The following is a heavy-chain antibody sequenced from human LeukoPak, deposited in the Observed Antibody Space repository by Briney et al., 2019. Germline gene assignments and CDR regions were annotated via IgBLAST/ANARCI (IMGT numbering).Heavy chain of an antibody. Sequence: VSVKVSCKVSGYTLTELSIHWVRQAPGKGLEWVGGFDPEDGETIYAQKFQGRVTMTEDTSTDTAYMELSSLRSEDTAVYYCATVRSSGWYIDYWGQGTLVTVSS. CDR3: ATVRSSGWYIDY. CDR1: GYTLTELS. D-gene: IGHD6-19*01. CDR2: FDPEDGET. V-gene: IGHV1-24*01. J-gene: IGHJ4*02.